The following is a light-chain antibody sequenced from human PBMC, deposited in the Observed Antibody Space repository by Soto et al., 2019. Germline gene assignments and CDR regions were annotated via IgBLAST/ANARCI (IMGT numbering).Light chain of an antibody. CDR1: QSFSTSY. J-gene: IGKJ4*01. CDR2: AAS. Sequence: EVTLSAGTLSLKPGDRATLXCWVSQSFSTSYLAWYQQKPGQAPRLLIFAASSRASGIPDRFSGSGSGTDFTLTIDRLEPEDFAVYYCQQYTTSPLTFGGGTKVDIK. CDR3: QQYTTSPLT. V-gene: IGKV3-20*01.